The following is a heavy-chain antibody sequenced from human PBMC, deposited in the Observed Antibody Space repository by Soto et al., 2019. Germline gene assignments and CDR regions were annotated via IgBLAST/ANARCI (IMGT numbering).Heavy chain of an antibody. CDR2: IPYSGGP. CDR3: ASSKMGLISVLET. Sequence: PSETLSLTCNVSGDSIRSYFWSWIRQPPGKGLEWIGYIPYSGGPTYNPSLKSRVTISIDTSKKQFSLKMTSVTAADTVVYYCASSKMGLISVLETWGQGTLVTVSS. D-gene: IGHD2-8*01. CDR1: GDSIRSYF. V-gene: IGHV4-59*01. J-gene: IGHJ5*02.